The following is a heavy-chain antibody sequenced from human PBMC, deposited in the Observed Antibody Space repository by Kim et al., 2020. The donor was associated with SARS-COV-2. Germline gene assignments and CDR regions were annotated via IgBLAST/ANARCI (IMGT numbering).Heavy chain of an antibody. CDR2: IIPILGIA. D-gene: IGHD5-18*01. Sequence: SVKVSCKASGGTFSSYAISWVRQAPGQGLEWMGRIIPILGIANYAQKFQGRVTITADKSTSTAYMELSSLRSEDTAVYYCARALDTAMVTDAFFDYWGQGTLVTVSS. V-gene: IGHV1-69*04. J-gene: IGHJ4*02. CDR1: GGTFSSYA. CDR3: ARALDTAMVTDAFFDY.